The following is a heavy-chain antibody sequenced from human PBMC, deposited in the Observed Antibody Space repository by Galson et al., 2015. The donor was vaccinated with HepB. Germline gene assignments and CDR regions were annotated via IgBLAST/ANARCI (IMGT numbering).Heavy chain of an antibody. CDR1: GFTFSSYA. CDR2: ISGSGGST. CDR3: AKDHLPFYYSSSSQQWLVQEFDY. V-gene: IGHV3-23*01. J-gene: IGHJ4*02. Sequence: SLRLSCAASGFTFSSYAMSWVRQAPGKGLEWVSAISGSGGSTYYADSVKGRFTISRDNSKNTLYLQMNSLRAEDTAVYYCAKDHLPFYYSSSSQQWLVQEFDYWGQGTLVTVSS. D-gene: IGHD6-19*01.